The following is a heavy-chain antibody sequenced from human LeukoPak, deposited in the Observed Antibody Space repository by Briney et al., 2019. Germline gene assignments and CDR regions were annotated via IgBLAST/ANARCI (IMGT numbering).Heavy chain of an antibody. V-gene: IGHV3-23*01. J-gene: IGHJ3*02. CDR2: ISGSGGST. CDR3: AKVDSSGWYGGVAFDI. Sequence: PGGSLRLSCATSGFTFSSYAMSWVRQAPGKGLEWVSAISGSGGSTYYADSVKGRFTISRDNSKNTLSLQMSSLRAEETAVYYCAKVDSSGWYGGVAFDIWGQGTVVIVSS. D-gene: IGHD6-19*01. CDR1: GFTFSSYA.